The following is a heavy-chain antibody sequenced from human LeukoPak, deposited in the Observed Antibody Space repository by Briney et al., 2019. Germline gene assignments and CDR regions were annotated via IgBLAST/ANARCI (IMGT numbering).Heavy chain of an antibody. D-gene: IGHD5-24*01. CDR1: GYTFTGYY. J-gene: IGHJ4*02. V-gene: IGHV1-2*02. Sequence: GASVKVSCKASGYTFTGYYMHWVRQAPGQGLEWMGWINPNSGGTNYAQKFQGGVTMTRDTSISTAYMELSRLRSDDTAVYYCARGGRLREMASTYYFDYWGQGTLVTVSS. CDR3: ARGGRLREMASTYYFDY. CDR2: INPNSGGT.